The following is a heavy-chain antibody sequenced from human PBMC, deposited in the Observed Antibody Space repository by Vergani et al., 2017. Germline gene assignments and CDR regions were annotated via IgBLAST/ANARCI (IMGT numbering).Heavy chain of an antibody. CDR3: ARDVRLLYNRFDP. Sequence: LQLVESGGGLVQPGGSLRLSCAASGFTFNQYGMHWVRQAPGKGLEWVAVTWYDGNNKHYADSLKGRFTISRDNSKSTMYLQMNSLRDEDTGVYYCARDVRLLYNRFDPWVQGTLVTVSS. V-gene: IGHV3-33*01. J-gene: IGHJ5*02. CDR2: TWYDGNNK. D-gene: IGHD1-14*01. CDR1: GFTFNQYG.